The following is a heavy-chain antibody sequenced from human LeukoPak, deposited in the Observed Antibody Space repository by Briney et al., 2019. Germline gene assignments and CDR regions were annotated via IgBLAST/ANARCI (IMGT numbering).Heavy chain of an antibody. CDR1: GGSISSSNYY. Sequence: SETLSLTCSVSGGSISSSNYYWGCIRQPPGKGLEWIGYIYNSGTTHYNPSLKSRVTISVDTSKNQFFLKLSSVIATDTAVYYCARVSDTWGQGTLVTVSS. J-gene: IGHJ5*01. V-gene: IGHV4-39*01. CDR3: ARVSDT. CDR2: IYNSGTT.